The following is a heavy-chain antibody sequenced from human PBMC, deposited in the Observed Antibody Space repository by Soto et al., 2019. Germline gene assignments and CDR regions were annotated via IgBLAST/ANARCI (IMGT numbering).Heavy chain of an antibody. Sequence: EVQLLESGGGLVQPGGSLTLSCAASGFRFSSYVMSWVRQAPGKGLEWVSTLNGGGGDRFYADSVKGRFTISRDNSQNTVYLQMNSLRVEDTAFYYCAKDDPTQTDCSCHTCLTLGPLDMWGQGTLVTVSS. D-gene: IGHD2-15*01. J-gene: IGHJ3*02. CDR2: LNGGGGDR. CDR1: GFRFSSYV. CDR3: AKDDPTQTDCSCHTCLTLGPLDM. V-gene: IGHV3-23*01.